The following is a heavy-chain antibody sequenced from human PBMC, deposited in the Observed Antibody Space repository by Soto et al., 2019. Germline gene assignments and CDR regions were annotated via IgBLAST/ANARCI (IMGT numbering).Heavy chain of an antibody. V-gene: IGHV3-23*01. Sequence: GGSLRLSCVASGSTFSNYGMSWVRQAPGKGLEWVSSISGSGGRTYYADSVKGRFTISRDNSKNTLYLQTDSLRAEDTAFYYCAKSDCSGGSCYFPFDCWGQGTLVTVSS. CDR1: GSTFSNYG. CDR3: AKSDCSGGSCYFPFDC. J-gene: IGHJ4*02. D-gene: IGHD2-15*01. CDR2: ISGSGGRT.